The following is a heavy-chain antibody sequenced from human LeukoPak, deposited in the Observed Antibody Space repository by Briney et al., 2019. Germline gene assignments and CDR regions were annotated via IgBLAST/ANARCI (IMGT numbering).Heavy chain of an antibody. D-gene: IGHD3-10*01. Sequence: SETLSLTCTVSGGSISSYYWSWIRQPPGKGLEWIGYIYYSGSTNYNPSLKSRVTISVDTSKNQFSLKLSSVTAADTAVYYCARAHYYGSGSYYSPPYGMDVWGQGTMVTVSS. CDR2: IYYSGST. CDR1: GGSISSYY. J-gene: IGHJ6*02. CDR3: ARAHYYGSGSYYSPPYGMDV. V-gene: IGHV4-59*01.